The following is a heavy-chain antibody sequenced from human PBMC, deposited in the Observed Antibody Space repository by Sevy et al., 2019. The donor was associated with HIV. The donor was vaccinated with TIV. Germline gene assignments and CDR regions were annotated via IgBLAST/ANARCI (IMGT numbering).Heavy chain of an antibody. J-gene: IGHJ4*02. CDR1: GFTFSSYR. Sequence: GGSLRLSCAASGFTFSSYRMTWVRQAPGKGLEWVSCISSTSGYINYADSVKGRFTISRDNAKNLLYLQMDSLRAEDTAVYYCAMAVLEISTWRSDYWGQGTLVTVSS. V-gene: IGHV3-21*01. D-gene: IGHD1-1*01. CDR3: AMAVLEISTWRSDY. CDR2: ISSTSGYI.